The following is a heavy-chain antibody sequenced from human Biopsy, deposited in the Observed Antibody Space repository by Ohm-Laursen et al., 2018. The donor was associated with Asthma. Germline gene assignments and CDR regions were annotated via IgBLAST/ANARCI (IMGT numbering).Heavy chain of an antibody. Sequence: SLRLPCAASGFTFSGSWMIWVRQAPGKGLQWLAFIKPDGSQTYYADSVEVRFSISRDNSKNSLYLQMSSLRGEDTAIYYCATLSWYASQYWGQGTLVTVSS. CDR1: GFTFSGSW. J-gene: IGHJ4*02. CDR2: IKPDGSQT. V-gene: IGHV3-7*01. CDR3: ATLSWYASQY. D-gene: IGHD2-2*01.